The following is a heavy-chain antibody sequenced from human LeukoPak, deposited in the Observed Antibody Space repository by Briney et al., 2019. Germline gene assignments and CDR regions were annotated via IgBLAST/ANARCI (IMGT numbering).Heavy chain of an antibody. V-gene: IGHV4-34*01. J-gene: IGHJ4*02. Sequence: ASETLSLTCAVYGGSFSGYYWSWIRQPPGKGLEWIGSIYYSGSTYYNPSLKSRVTISVDTSKNQFSLKLSSVTAADTAVYYCARHGPTWNYGEIDYWGQGTLVTVSS. CDR1: GGSFSGYY. CDR2: IYYSGST. D-gene: IGHD1-7*01. CDR3: ARHGPTWNYGEIDY.